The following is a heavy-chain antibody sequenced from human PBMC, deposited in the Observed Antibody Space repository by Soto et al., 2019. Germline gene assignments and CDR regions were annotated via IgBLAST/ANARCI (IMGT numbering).Heavy chain of an antibody. CDR3: ATYNDGTKFDY. CDR2: ISSTSSYT. J-gene: IGHJ4*02. Sequence: GGSLRLSCAASGFTFSDYYMSWIRQAPGKGLEWVSYISSTSSYTNYADSVEGRFTISRDNAKNSLYLQMNSLRAEDTAVYYCATYNDGTKFDYWGQGTLVTVSS. CDR1: GFTFSDYY. V-gene: IGHV3-11*06. D-gene: IGHD1-1*01.